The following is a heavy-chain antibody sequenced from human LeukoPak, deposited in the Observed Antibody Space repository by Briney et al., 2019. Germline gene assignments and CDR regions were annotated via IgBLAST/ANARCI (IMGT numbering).Heavy chain of an antibody. CDR2: IYYSGRA. D-gene: IGHD4-23*01. V-gene: IGHV4-59*01. J-gene: IGHJ4*02. Sequence: PLETLSLSCTVSGGSISSCYWSWIRQPPGKELEWIGHIYYSGRANYNPSLKSRVTISVDTSKNQFSLNLSSVTAADTAVYYCARDCGVNSGWFDYWGQGTLVIVSS. CDR3: ARDCGVNSGWFDY. CDR1: GGSISSCY.